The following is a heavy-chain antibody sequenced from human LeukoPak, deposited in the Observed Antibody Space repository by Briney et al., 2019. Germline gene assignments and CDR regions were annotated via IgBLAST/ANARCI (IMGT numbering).Heavy chain of an antibody. V-gene: IGHV3-11*06. CDR2: ISSTSSHT. D-gene: IGHD3-10*01. CDR1: GFTLSDYY. Sequence: GGSLRLSCAASGFTLSDYYMSWIRQAPGKGLEWVSFISSTSSHTNYASSVKGRFTISRDNARNSLYLQMNSLRAEDTAVYYCARDGGGDGDSNFYYYGMDVWGQGTTVTVSS. CDR3: ARDGGGDGDSNFYYYGMDV. J-gene: IGHJ6*02.